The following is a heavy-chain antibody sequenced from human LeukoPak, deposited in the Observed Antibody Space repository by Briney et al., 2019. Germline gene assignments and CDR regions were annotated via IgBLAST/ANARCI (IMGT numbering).Heavy chain of an antibody. CDR3: AKDLYGYVFNWFDP. V-gene: IGHV3-23*01. CDR2: ISGSGGST. Sequence: GGSLRLSCAASGFTFSSYAMTWVRQAPGKGLEWVSAISGSGGSTYYADSVKGRFTISRDNSKNTLYLQMNSLRAEDTAVYYCAKDLYGYVFNWFDPWGQGTLVTVSS. CDR1: GFTFSSYA. J-gene: IGHJ5*02. D-gene: IGHD5-12*01.